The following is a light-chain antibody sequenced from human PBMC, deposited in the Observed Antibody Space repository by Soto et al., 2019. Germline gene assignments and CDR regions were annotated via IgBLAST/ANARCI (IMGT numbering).Light chain of an antibody. Sequence: QSVLTQPPSVSGAPGQRVTISCTGSSSNIGAGYDVHWYQQLPGTAPKLLIYGNSNRPSGVPDRFSGSKSGTSASLAITGLHAEDEADYYCQSYDSRLSGVVFGGGTKVTVL. CDR2: GNS. V-gene: IGLV1-40*01. CDR1: SSNIGAGYD. CDR3: QSYDSRLSGVV. J-gene: IGLJ2*01.